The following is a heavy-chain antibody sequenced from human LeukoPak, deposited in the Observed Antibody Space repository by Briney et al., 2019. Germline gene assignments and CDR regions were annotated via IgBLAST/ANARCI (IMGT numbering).Heavy chain of an antibody. J-gene: IGHJ4*02. CDR3: AKFSDTSGYYSLGSDY. CDR1: GFTFCSYA. V-gene: IGHV3-23*01. Sequence: GGSLRLSCAASGFTFCSYAMSWVRQAPGKGLEGGSAISGSGGSTYYADSVKGRFTISRDNSKNTLYVQMNSLRVEDTAVYYCAKFSDTSGYYSLGSDYWGQGTLVTVSS. D-gene: IGHD3-22*01. CDR2: ISGSGGST.